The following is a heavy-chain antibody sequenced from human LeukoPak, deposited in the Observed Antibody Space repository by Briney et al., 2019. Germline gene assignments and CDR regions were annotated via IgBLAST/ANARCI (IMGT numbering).Heavy chain of an antibody. CDR3: ARDWSPDTAMGLPGAFDI. V-gene: IGHV1-69*05. CDR2: IIPIFGTA. Sequence: GASVKVSCKASGVTFSSYAISWVRQAPGQGLEWMGGIIPIFGTANYAQKFQGRVTITTDESTSTAYMELSSLRSEDTAVYYCARDWSPDTAMGLPGAFDIWGQGTMVTVSS. J-gene: IGHJ3*02. D-gene: IGHD5-18*01. CDR1: GVTFSSYA.